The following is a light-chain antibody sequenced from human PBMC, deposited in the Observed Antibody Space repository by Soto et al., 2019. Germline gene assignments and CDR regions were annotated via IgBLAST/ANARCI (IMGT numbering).Light chain of an antibody. J-gene: IGLJ1*01. CDR1: NIGSKT. V-gene: IGLV3-21*02. Sequence: SYELIQPPSMSVAPGQTARITCWGNNIGSKTVHWYQQKAGQAPVLVVYDDSDRPSGIPERFSGSNSGNTATLTISRVEAGDEADYYCQVWDVSTVHYVFGTGTKVTVL. CDR3: QVWDVSTVHYV. CDR2: DDS.